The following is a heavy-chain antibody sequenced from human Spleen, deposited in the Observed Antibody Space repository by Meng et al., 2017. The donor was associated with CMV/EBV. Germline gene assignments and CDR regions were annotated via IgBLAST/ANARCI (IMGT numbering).Heavy chain of an antibody. CDR2: MNPNSGNT. J-gene: IGHJ4*02. D-gene: IGHD6-13*01. CDR3: ARSIAAAGSHFDY. V-gene: IGHV1-8*01. Sequence: CKASGYTFTSYDINWVRQATGQGLEWMGWMNPNSGNTGYAQKFQGRVTMTRNTSISTAYMELSSLRSEDTAVYYCARSIAAAGSHFDYWGQGTLVTVSS. CDR1: GYTFTSYD.